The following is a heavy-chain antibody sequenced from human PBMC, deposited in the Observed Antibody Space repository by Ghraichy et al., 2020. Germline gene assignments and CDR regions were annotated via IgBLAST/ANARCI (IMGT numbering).Heavy chain of an antibody. J-gene: IGHJ4*02. CDR3: ARMGGSGSYYNGYFDY. Sequence: SGPTLVKPTQTLTLTCTFSGFSLSTSGMCVSWIRQPPGKALEWLALIDWDDDKYYSTSLKTRLTISKDTSKNQVVLTMTNMDPVDTATYYCARMGGSGSYYNGYFDYWGQGTLVTVSS. V-gene: IGHV2-70*01. CDR2: IDWDDDK. CDR1: GFSLSTSGMC. D-gene: IGHD3-10*01.